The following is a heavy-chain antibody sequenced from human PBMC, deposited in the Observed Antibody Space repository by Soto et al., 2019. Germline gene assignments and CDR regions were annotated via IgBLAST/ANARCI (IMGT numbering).Heavy chain of an antibody. CDR2: VNVGGNT. J-gene: IGHJ5*02. D-gene: IGHD3-22*01. CDR3: ARGFELGTFLLPS. Sequence: PSETLSLTWAVYGGSLTTHYWSWIRQPPGKGLEWIGEVNVGGNTNYSPSLKRRVSMSIDASKNQISLKVTAVTAADTAVYYCARGFELGTFLLPSWGLETRVPVSP. V-gene: IGHV4-34*01. CDR1: GGSLTTHY.